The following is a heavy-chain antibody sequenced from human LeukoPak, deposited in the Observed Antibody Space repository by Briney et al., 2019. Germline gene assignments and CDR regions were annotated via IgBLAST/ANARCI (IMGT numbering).Heavy chain of an antibody. CDR2: IWYDGSNK. CDR1: GFTFSSYD. V-gene: IGHV3-33*01. D-gene: IGHD4-17*01. CDR3: ARGAQTVTTGYYGMDV. J-gene: IGHJ6*04. Sequence: PGGSLRLSCAASGFTFSSYDMHWVRQAPGKGLEWVAVIWYDGSNKYYADSVKGRFTISRDNSKNTLYLQMNSLRAEDTAVYYCARGAQTVTTGYYGMDVWGKGTTVTVSS.